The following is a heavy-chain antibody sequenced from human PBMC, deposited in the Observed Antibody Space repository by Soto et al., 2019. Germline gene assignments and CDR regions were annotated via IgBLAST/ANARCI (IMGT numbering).Heavy chain of an antibody. CDR3: ASIYCSNTSCPRGNAFDI. V-gene: IGHV3-48*03. CDR1: GFTFSSYE. J-gene: IGHJ3*02. CDR2: ISSSGGTI. Sequence: SLRLSCAASGFTFSSYEMNWVRQAPGKGLEWVSYISSSGGTIYYADSVKGRFTISRDNAKNSLYLQMNSLRAEDTAVYYCASIYCSNTSCPRGNAFDIWGQGTMVTVSS. D-gene: IGHD2-2*01.